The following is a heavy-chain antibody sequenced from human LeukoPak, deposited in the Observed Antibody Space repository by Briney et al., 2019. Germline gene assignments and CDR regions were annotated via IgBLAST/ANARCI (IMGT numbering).Heavy chain of an antibody. V-gene: IGHV3-30*18. CDR1: GFTFSSYG. J-gene: IGHJ6*02. Sequence: PGGSLRLSCAASGFTFSSYGMHWVRQAPGKGLEWVAVISYDGSNKYYADSVKGRFTISRDNSKNTLYLQMNSLRAEDTAVYYCAKGNFDWLFGEGPYYGMDVWGQGTTVTVSS. CDR2: ISYDGSNK. CDR3: AKGNFDWLFGEGPYYGMDV. D-gene: IGHD3-9*01.